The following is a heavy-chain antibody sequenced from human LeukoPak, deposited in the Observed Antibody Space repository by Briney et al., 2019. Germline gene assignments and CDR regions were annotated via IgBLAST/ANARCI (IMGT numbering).Heavy chain of an antibody. Sequence: SETLSLTCTVSGVSTSSGSYYWSWIRPPAGKGLEWIGRIYTSGSTNYNPSLKSQVTISVDTSKNQFSLKLSSVTAADTAVYYCAREITYYYDSSGYYYYFDYWGQGTLVTVSS. V-gene: IGHV4-61*02. J-gene: IGHJ4*02. CDR1: GVSTSSGSYY. CDR2: IYTSGST. CDR3: AREITYYYDSSGYYYYFDY. D-gene: IGHD3-22*01.